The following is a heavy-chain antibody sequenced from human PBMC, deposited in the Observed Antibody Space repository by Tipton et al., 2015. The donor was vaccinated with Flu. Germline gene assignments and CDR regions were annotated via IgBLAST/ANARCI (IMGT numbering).Heavy chain of an antibody. V-gene: IGHV1-46*01. CDR1: GYTFTSYY. J-gene: IGHJ5*02. CDR3: AKGGSLLLFAYNWFDP. CDR2: INPSGGST. Sequence: QLVQSGAEVKKPGASVKVSCKASGYTFTSYYMRWVRQAPGQGLEWMGIINPSGGSTSYAQKFQGRVTMTRDTSTSTVYMELSSLGSEDTAVYYCAKGGSLLLFAYNWFDPWGQGTLVTVSS. D-gene: IGHD2-15*01.